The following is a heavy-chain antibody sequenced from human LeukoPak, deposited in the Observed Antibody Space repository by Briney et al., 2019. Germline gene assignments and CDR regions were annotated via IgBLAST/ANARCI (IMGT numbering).Heavy chain of an antibody. Sequence: PSETLSLTCTVSGGSISSYYWSWIRQPPGKGLEWIGYIYTSGSTNYHPSLKSRVTISVDTSKNQFSLKLSSVTAADTAVYYCARSVGATTLFDYWGQGTLVTVSS. CDR2: IYTSGST. CDR1: GGSISSYY. CDR3: ARSVGATTLFDY. D-gene: IGHD1-26*01. J-gene: IGHJ4*02. V-gene: IGHV4-4*09.